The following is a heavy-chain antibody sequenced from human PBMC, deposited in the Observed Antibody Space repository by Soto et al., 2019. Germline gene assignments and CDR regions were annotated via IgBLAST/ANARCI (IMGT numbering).Heavy chain of an antibody. CDR2: MYHSGIT. Sequence: SETLSLTCTVSGGSISSYFWGWIRQPPGKGLEWIGSMYHSGITYYNLSLKSRVTISVDTSKNQLSLKLSSATAADTAVYYCARSMYSTSAQLYYGMDVWGQGTTVTVSS. CDR1: GGSISSYF. CDR3: ARSMYSTSAQLYYGMDV. J-gene: IGHJ6*02. D-gene: IGHD6-6*01. V-gene: IGHV4-38-2*02.